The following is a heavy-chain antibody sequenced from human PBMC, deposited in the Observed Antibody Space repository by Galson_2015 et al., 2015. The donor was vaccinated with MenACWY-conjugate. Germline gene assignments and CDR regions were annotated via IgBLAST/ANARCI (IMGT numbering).Heavy chain of an antibody. Sequence: SLRLSCAASGFTFSSYWMHWVRQAPGKGLVWVSRINSDGSTTTYADSVKGRFTISRDNAKNTLYLQINSLNAEDTGIYYCARPIVAAGSNSYYYGLDVWGQGTTVTVSS. CDR2: INSDGSTT. J-gene: IGHJ6*02. D-gene: IGHD5-12*01. CDR1: GFTFSSYW. V-gene: IGHV3-74*01. CDR3: ARPIVAAGSNSYYYGLDV.